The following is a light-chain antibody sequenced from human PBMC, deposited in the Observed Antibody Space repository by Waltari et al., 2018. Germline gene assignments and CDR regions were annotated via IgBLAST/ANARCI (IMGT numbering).Light chain of an antibody. CDR3: QQVKSYPLT. CDR2: GES. Sequence: IQLTQSPSFLSASVGQRITITCRASQAISSYLAWYQQKPGRAPKVLISGESSWQSGVTSRFSGSGYGTEVNLTISSQQPEDSATYYCQQVKSYPLTFGGGTKVEIK. V-gene: IGKV1-9*01. J-gene: IGKJ4*01. CDR1: QAISSY.